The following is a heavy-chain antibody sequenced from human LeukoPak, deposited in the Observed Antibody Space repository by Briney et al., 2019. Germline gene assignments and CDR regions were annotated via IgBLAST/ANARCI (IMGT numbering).Heavy chain of an antibody. V-gene: IGHV1-8*01. Sequence: ASVKVSCKASGYTFTSYDINWVRQATGQGLEWMGWMNPNSGNTGYAQKFQGRVTMTRNTSISTAYMELSSLRSEDTAVYYCAKMLLVRGVITYGMDVWGQGTTVTVSS. CDR2: MNPNSGNT. J-gene: IGHJ6*02. CDR1: GYTFTSYD. D-gene: IGHD3-10*01. CDR3: AKMLLVRGVITYGMDV.